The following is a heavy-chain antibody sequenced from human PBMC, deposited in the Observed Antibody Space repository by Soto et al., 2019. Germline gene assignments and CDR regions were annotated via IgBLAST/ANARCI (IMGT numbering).Heavy chain of an antibody. Sequence: LRLSCAASGFTFIRYSMNWVRQAPGKGLEWVSSISSTTNYIYYGDSMKGRFTISRDNAKNSLYLEMNSLRAEDTAVYYCARESEDLTSNFDYWGQGTLVTVSS. J-gene: IGHJ4*02. V-gene: IGHV3-21*06. CDR1: GFTFIRYS. CDR2: ISSTTNYI. CDR3: ARESEDLTSNFDY.